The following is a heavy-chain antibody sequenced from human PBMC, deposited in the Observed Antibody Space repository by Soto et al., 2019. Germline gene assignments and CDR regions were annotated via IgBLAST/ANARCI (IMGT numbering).Heavy chain of an antibody. J-gene: IGHJ6*02. V-gene: IGHV1-69*13. CDR2: IIPIFGTA. CDR3: ARGGWEYSYCQTSYYYCGMDV. Sequence: SVKVSCKASGCTFSSYAISWVRQAPGQGLEWMGGIIPIFGTANYAQKFQGRVTITADESTSTAYMELSSLRSEDTAVYYCARGGWEYSYCQTSYYYCGMDVWGQGTTVTVSS. CDR1: GCTFSSYA. D-gene: IGHD5-18*01.